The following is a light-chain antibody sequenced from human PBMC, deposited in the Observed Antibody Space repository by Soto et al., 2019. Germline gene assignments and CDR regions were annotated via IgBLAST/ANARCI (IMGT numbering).Light chain of an antibody. CDR3: QQYSDWPPT. J-gene: IGKJ1*01. Sequence: EIVVAQSPATLSVSPLERATLSCRASQSVSSNLAWYQQKPGQAPRLLINGASTRATGIPARFSGSGSGTEFSLTISSLQSEDFAVYYCQQYSDWPPTFGQGTKVDSK. CDR2: GAS. CDR1: QSVSSN. V-gene: IGKV3-15*01.